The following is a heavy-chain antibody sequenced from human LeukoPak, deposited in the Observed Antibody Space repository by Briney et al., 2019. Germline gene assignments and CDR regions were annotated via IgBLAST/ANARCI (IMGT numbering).Heavy chain of an antibody. Sequence: GGSLRLSCAASGFTFSYFWMSWVRQAPGKGLEWVANINLDGTERHYVDSVKGRFTISRDNARKSLYLQMYSLRDEDTAVYYCARDNVGATPFDFWGQGTLVTVSS. CDR2: INLDGTER. CDR3: ARDNVGATPFDF. V-gene: IGHV3-7*05. J-gene: IGHJ4*02. CDR1: GFTFSYFW. D-gene: IGHD1-26*01.